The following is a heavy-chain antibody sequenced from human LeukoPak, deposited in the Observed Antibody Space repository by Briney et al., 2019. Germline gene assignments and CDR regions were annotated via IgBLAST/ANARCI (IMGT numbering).Heavy chain of an antibody. CDR3: ARAYSSSWPINYYYYYGMDV. CDR2: MNPNSGNT. D-gene: IGHD6-13*01. Sequence: ASVKVSCKASGYTFTSYDINWVRQATGQGLEWMGWMNPNSGNTGYAQKFQGRVTMTRNTSISTAYMVLSSLRSEDTAVYYCARAYSSSWPINYYYYYGMDVWGQGTTVTVSS. CDR1: GYTFTSYD. V-gene: IGHV1-8*01. J-gene: IGHJ6*02.